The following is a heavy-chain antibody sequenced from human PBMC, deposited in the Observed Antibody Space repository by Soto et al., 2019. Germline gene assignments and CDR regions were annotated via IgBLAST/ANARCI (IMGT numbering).Heavy chain of an antibody. D-gene: IGHD6-13*01. CDR2: ISYDGSNK. CDR3: AKEIAAAGQEFDP. J-gene: IGHJ5*02. V-gene: IGHV3-30*18. Sequence: GGSLRLSCAASGFTFSSYGMHWVRQAPGKGLEWVAVISYDGSNKYYADSVKGRFTISRDNSKNTLYLQMNSLRAEDTAVYYCAKEIAAAGQEFDPWGQGTLVTVSS. CDR1: GFTFSSYG.